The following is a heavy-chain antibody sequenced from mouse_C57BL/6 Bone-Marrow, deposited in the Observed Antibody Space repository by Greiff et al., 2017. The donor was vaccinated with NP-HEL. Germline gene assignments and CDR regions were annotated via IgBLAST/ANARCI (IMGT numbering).Heavy chain of an antibody. J-gene: IGHJ4*01. CDR2: IYPGDGDT. CDR1: GYAFSSYW. Sequence: SGAELVKPGASVKISCKASGYAFSSYWMNWVKQRPGKGLEWIGQIYPGDGDTNYNGRFKGKATLTADKSSSTAYMQLSSLTSEDSAVYFCARSVWLYAMDYWGQGTSVTVSS. V-gene: IGHV1-80*01. CDR3: ARSVWLYAMDY. D-gene: IGHD2-2*01.